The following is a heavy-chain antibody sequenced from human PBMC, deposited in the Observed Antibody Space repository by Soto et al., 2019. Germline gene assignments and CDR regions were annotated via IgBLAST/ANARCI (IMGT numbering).Heavy chain of an antibody. J-gene: IGHJ4*02. CDR2: IYYSGST. CDR1: GGSICSYY. Sequence: SETLSLTCTVSGGSICSYYWGWIRQPPGKGLEWIGYIYYSGSTNYNPSLKGRVTISVDTSKNQFSLKLSSVTAADTAVYYCARDRDGYRRGVPYYFDYWGQGTLVTVSS. D-gene: IGHD5-12*01. CDR3: ARDRDGYRRGVPYYFDY. V-gene: IGHV4-59*01.